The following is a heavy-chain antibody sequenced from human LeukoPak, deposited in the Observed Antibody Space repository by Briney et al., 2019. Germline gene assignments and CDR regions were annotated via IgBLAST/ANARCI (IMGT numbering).Heavy chain of an antibody. V-gene: IGHV3-21*01. J-gene: IGHJ3*02. D-gene: IGHD3-22*01. CDR1: GFTFGSYS. CDR2: ISISSSYR. Sequence: GGSLRLSCAASGFTFGSYSMNWVRHAPGKGLEWVLSISISSSYRYYTDSVKGRFTISRDNAKNSLYLQMNSLRAEDTAVYYCARDSSGYYQNAFDIWGQGTMVTVSS. CDR3: ARDSSGYYQNAFDI.